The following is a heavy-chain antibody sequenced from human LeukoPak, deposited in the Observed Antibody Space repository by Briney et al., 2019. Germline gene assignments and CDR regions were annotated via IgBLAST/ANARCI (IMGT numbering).Heavy chain of an antibody. CDR3: ARGHKGLEV. CDR1: GASISAYY. Sequence: SETLSLTCSVSGASISAYYWSWIRQPPGKGLEWIGYIHYSGTINYNPSLMSRVTISVDSSKSQFSLRLSSVTAADTAVYFCARGHKGLEVWGQGATVTVSS. V-gene: IGHV4-59*01. J-gene: IGHJ6*02. CDR2: IHYSGTI.